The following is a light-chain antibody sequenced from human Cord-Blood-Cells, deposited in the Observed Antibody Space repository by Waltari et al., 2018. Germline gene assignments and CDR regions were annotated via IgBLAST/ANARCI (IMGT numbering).Light chain of an antibody. J-gene: IGKJ3*01. CDR2: AAS. V-gene: IGKV1-39*01. Sequence: DIQMTQSPSSLSASVGDRVTITCRASQSISSDLNWYQQKPGKAPKLLIYAASSLQSGVPSRFSGSGSGTDITLTISSLQPEDFATYYCQQIYSTPFTFGPGTKVAIK. CDR1: QSISSD. CDR3: QQIYSTPFT.